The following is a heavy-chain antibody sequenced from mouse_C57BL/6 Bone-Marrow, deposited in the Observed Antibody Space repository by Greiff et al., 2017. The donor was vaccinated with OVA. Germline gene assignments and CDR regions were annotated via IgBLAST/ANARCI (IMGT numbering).Heavy chain of an antibody. CDR2: ISSGSSTI. CDR1: GFTFSDYG. CDR3: ASPDCRYFDV. J-gene: IGHJ1*03. V-gene: IGHV5-17*01. Sequence: EVKLVESGGGLVKPGGSLKLSCAASGFTFSDYGMHWVRQAPEKGLEWVAYISSGSSTIYYADTVKGRFTISRDNAKNTLFLQMTSLRSEDTAMYYCASPDCRYFDVWGTGTTVTVSS.